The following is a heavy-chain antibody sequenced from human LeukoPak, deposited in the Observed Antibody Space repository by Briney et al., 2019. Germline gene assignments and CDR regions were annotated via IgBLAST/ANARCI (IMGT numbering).Heavy chain of an antibody. CDR3: ARDAAAAVAGMIDY. J-gene: IGHJ4*02. V-gene: IGHV3-33*08. CDR1: GFTFSSYG. D-gene: IGHD6-19*01. Sequence: HAGGSLRLSCAASGFTFSSYGMHWVRQAPGKGLEWVAVIWYDGSNKYYADSVKGRFTISRDNSKNTLYLQMNSLRAEDTAVYYCARDAAAAVAGMIDYWGQGTLVTVSS. CDR2: IWYDGSNK.